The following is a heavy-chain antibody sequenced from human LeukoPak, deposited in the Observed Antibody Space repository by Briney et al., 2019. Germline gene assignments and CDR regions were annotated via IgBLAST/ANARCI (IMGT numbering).Heavy chain of an antibody. V-gene: IGHV1-18*01. D-gene: IGHD5-18*01. CDR3: ARGAAMAPFDY. CDR2: ISAYNGNT. J-gene: IGHJ4*02. CDR1: GSAFTSSR. Sequence: GASVNLSFTSAGSAFTSSRNSMDRHGQGQGHELKGWISAYNGNTNYAQKLQGRVTMTTDTSTITAYMELRSRRSDDTAVYYCARGAAMAPFDYWGQGTLVTVSS.